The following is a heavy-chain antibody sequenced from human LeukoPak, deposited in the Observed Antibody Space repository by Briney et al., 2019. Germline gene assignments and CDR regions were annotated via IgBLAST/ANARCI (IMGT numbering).Heavy chain of an antibody. CDR1: GYTFISYY. V-gene: IGHV1-46*01. Sequence: GASVKVSCKASGYTFISYYIHWVRQAPGQGLEWMGIINPSGGSTSYAQKFQDRVNMTRDTSTSTVYMELSSLKSEDTAVYYCAREDVVLVYAVRYYYYGMDVWGQGTTVTVSS. CDR3: AREDVVLVYAVRYYYYGMDV. CDR2: INPSGGST. D-gene: IGHD2-8*01. J-gene: IGHJ6*02.